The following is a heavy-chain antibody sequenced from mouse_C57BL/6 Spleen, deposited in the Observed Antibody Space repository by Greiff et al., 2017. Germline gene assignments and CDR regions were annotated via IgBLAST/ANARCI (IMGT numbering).Heavy chain of an antibody. J-gene: IGHJ2*01. CDR2: IYPGDGDT. D-gene: IGHD1-1*01. V-gene: IGHV1-80*01. CDR3: ARLAGRLHYFDY. Sequence: VQLQQSGAELVKPGASVKISCKASGYAFSSYWMNWVKQRPGKGLEWIGQIYPGDGDTNYNGKFKGKATLTADKSSSTAYMQLSILTSEDSAVXFCARLAGRLHYFDYWGQGTTLTVSS. CDR1: GYAFSSYW.